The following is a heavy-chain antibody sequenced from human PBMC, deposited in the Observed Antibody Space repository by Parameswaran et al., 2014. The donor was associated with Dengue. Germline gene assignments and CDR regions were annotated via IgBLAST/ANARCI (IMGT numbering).Heavy chain of an antibody. Sequence: VRQAPGKGLEYVSAISNNGGKTYYVNSVEGRFTVSRDNSYNTLYLQMTSLKVEDTAVYYCARREGEMATLIYWGQGTLVTVSS. J-gene: IGHJ4*02. D-gene: IGHD5-24*01. V-gene: IGHV3-64*01. CDR3: ARREGEMATLIY. CDR2: ISNNGGKT.